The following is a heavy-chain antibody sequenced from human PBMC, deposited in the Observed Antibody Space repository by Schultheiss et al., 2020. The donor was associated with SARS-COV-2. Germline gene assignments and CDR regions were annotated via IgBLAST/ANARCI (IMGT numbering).Heavy chain of an antibody. CDR1: GFTFSSYG. CDR3: ARGSHGDSHDY. D-gene: IGHD4-17*01. Sequence: GGSLRLSCAASGFTFSSYGMHWVRQAPGKGLEWVAVIWYDGSNKYYADSVKGRFTISRDNAKNSLYLQMNSLRAEDTAVYYCARGSHGDSHDYWGQGTLVTVSS. V-gene: IGHV3-30*19. CDR2: IWYDGSNK. J-gene: IGHJ4*02.